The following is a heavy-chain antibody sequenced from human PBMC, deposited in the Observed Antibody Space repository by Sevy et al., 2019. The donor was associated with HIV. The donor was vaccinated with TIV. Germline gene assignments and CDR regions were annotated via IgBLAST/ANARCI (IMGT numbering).Heavy chain of an antibody. Sequence: ASVKVSCKASGYTCTSYGISWVRRAPGQGLEWMGWISAYNGNTNYAQKLQGRVTMTTDTSTSTAYMELRSPRSDDTAVYYCAREDLSSWYYYYYGMDVWGQGTTVTVSS. D-gene: IGHD6-13*01. CDR1: GYTCTSYG. CDR2: ISAYNGNT. V-gene: IGHV1-18*01. J-gene: IGHJ6*02. CDR3: AREDLSSWYYYYYGMDV.